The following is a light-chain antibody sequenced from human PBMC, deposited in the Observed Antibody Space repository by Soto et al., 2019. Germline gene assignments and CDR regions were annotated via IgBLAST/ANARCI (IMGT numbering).Light chain of an antibody. CDR3: QQAT. V-gene: IGKV3-11*01. CDR1: QSVGNY. CDR2: DAS. Sequence: EIVLTQSPATLSLSPGERATLSCKASQSVGNYLAWYQQRPGQAPRLLIYDASNRATGIPARFSGSGSGTDFTLTIGSLEPEDFAVYYCQQATFGGGTKVEV. J-gene: IGKJ4*01.